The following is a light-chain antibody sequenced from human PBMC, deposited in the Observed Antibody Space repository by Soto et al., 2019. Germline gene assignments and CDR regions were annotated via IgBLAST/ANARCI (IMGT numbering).Light chain of an antibody. V-gene: IGKV3-15*01. Sequence: EIVMTQSPATLSVSPGERATLSCRASKSVSSNIAWYQQKPGQAPRLLIYGASTRATGIPARFSGSGSGTEFTLTISSLQSEDFAVYYCQQYNNWPRTFGQGTKVEIK. CDR2: GAS. CDR1: KSVSSN. J-gene: IGKJ1*01. CDR3: QQYNNWPRT.